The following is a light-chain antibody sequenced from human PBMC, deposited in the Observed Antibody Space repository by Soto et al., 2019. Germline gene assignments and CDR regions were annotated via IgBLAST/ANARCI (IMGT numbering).Light chain of an antibody. CDR2: DDA. CDR1: ITERKK. J-gene: IGLJ2*01. CDR3: QVWDSTNDLNVV. Sequence: SYELTQPPSVAVAPGQTARASCGADITERKKVHWYQQKPGRAPVLVVYDDAVRPSGIPERFSGSKSGNTATLTISRVEAGDEADYYCQVWDSTNDLNVVFGGGTKLTVL. V-gene: IGLV3-21*02.